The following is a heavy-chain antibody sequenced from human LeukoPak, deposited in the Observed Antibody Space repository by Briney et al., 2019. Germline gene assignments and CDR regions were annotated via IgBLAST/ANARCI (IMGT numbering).Heavy chain of an antibody. V-gene: IGHV4-59*08. Sequence: SETLSLTCTVSGVSISNYYWSWIRQPPGKGLEWIAYISDSGNTNFNPSLKSRVTISVDTSKNQFSLKLSSVTAADTAVYYCARRGYLDYWGQGTLVTVSS. CDR3: ARRGYLDY. D-gene: IGHD3-22*01. CDR2: ISDSGNT. CDR1: GVSISNYY. J-gene: IGHJ4*02.